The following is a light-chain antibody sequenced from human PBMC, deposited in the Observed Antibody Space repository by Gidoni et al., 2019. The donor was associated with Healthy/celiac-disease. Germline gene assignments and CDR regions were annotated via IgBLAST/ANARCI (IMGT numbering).Light chain of an antibody. CDR3: SSYTSSSTLEGVV. Sequence: QSALTQPASVSASPGQSIPISCTGTSSDVGGYNYVSWYQQHPGKAPKLMIYDVSNRPSGVSNRFSGSKSGNTASLTISGLQAEDEADYYCSSYTSSSTLEGVVFGGGTKLTVL. CDR2: DVS. J-gene: IGLJ2*01. V-gene: IGLV2-14*01. CDR1: SSDVGGYNY.